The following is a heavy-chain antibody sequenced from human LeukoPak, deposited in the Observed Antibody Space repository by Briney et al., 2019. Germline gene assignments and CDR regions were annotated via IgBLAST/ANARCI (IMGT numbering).Heavy chain of an antibody. CDR2: ISPNSGGT. Sequence: ASVKVSCKASGYTFTGYYMHWVRQAPGQGLEWMGWISPNSGGTNYAQKFQGRVTMTRDTSISTAYMELSRLRSDDTAVYYCARADYYDSSGYPSFDYWGQGTLVTVSS. CDR1: GYTFTGYY. D-gene: IGHD3-22*01. CDR3: ARADYYDSSGYPSFDY. J-gene: IGHJ4*02. V-gene: IGHV1-2*02.